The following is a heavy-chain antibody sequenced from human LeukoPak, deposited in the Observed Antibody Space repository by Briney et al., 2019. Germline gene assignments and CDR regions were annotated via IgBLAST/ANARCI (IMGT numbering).Heavy chain of an antibody. CDR3: AKSISMIVVVNDAFDI. D-gene: IGHD3-22*01. J-gene: IGHJ3*02. CDR1: GITFSSYA. Sequence: GGSLSFSCAASGITFSSYAMSWVRQAPGKGLEWVSAISGSGGSTYYADSVKARFTISRDNSKNTLYLQMNSLRAEDTAVYYCAKSISMIVVVNDAFDIWGQGTMVTVSS. CDR2: ISGSGGST. V-gene: IGHV3-23*01.